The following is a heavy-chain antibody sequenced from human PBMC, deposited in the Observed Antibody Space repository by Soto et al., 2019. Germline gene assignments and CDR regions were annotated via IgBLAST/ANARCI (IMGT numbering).Heavy chain of an antibody. CDR2: IIPIFGTA. J-gene: IGHJ4*02. V-gene: IGHV1-69*13. Sequence: SVKVSCKASGYTFTNYGISWVRQAPGQGLEWMGGIIPIFGTANYAQKFQGRVTITADESTSTAYMELSSLRSEDTAVYYCARDNYYDSSGYGYWGQGSLVTVSS. CDR1: GYTFTNYG. D-gene: IGHD3-22*01. CDR3: ARDNYYDSSGYGY.